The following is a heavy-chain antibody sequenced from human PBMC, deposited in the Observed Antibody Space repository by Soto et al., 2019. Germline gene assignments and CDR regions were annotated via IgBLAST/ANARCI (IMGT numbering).Heavy chain of an antibody. Sequence: LSLTCAVYGGSFSGYYWSWIRQPPGKGLEWIGEINHSGSTNYNPSLKSRVTISVDTSKNQFSLKLSSVTAADTAVYYCARGDIVVVPAAQRLYDYWGQGTLVTVSS. CDR1: GGSFSGYY. V-gene: IGHV4-34*01. J-gene: IGHJ4*02. CDR3: ARGDIVVVPAAQRLYDY. D-gene: IGHD2-2*01. CDR2: INHSGST.